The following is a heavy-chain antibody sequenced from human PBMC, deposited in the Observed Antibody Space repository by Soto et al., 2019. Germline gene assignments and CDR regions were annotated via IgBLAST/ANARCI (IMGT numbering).Heavy chain of an antibody. V-gene: IGHV1-69*13. D-gene: IGHD3-3*01. CDR3: ARSGYDFWGGPSQYYYGMDV. J-gene: IGHJ6*02. CDR2: IIPIFGTA. Sequence: ASVKVSCKASGGTFSSYAISWVRQAPGQGLEWMGGIIPIFGTANYAQKFQGRVTITADESTSTAYMELSSLRSEDTAVYYCARSGYDFWGGPSQYYYGMDVWGQGTTVTVSS. CDR1: GGTFSSYA.